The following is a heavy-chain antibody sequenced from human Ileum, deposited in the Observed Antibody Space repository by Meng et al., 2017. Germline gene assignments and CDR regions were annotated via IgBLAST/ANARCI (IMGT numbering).Heavy chain of an antibody. CDR3: ARGKGSVL. J-gene: IGHJ4*02. Sequence: GESLKISCTTSGFTFSSYDMNWVRQAPGKGPEWVSYISSSGSTIYYAASVKGRFTISIDNPKNKLFLQMNSLRAEDKAVYYCARGKGSVLWGQGTLVTVSS. D-gene: IGHD3-10*01. V-gene: IGHV3-48*03. CDR2: ISSSGSTI. CDR1: GFTFSSYD.